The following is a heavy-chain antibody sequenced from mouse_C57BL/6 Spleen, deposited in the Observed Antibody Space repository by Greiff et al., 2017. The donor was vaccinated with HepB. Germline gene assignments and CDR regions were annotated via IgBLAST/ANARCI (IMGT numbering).Heavy chain of an antibody. CDR2: IYPGDGDT. D-gene: IGHD2-3*01. CDR3: VADGYYYAMDY. J-gene: IGHJ4*01. Sequence: QVQLQQSGAELVKPGASVKISCKASGYAFSSYWMNWVKQRPGKGLEWIGQIYPGDGDTNYNGKFKGKATLTADKSSSTAYMQLSSLTSEDSAVYFCVADGYYYAMDYWGQGTSVTVSS. CDR1: GYAFSSYW. V-gene: IGHV1-80*01.